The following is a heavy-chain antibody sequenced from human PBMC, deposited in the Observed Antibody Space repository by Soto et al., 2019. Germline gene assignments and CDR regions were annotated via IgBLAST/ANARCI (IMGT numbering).Heavy chain of an antibody. Sequence: QVQLQESGPGLVKPSETLSLNCTVSGGPISSYYWSWIRQSPGKGLEWIGYIYYSGSTNYNPSITSRVTFSVYTHNNQFSLELRSVIAADTVGYYCARGSSGWLLRLEYWSKGSLVSVSS. V-gene: IGHV4-59*01. J-gene: IGHJ4*02. CDR3: ARGSSGWLLRLEY. CDR2: IYYSGST. D-gene: IGHD6-19*01. CDR1: GGPISSYY.